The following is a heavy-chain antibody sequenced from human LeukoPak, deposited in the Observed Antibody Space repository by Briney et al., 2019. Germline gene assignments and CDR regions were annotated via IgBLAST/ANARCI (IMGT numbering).Heavy chain of an antibody. CDR2: IYYDGST. V-gene: IGHV4-39*01. CDR1: GCPIFRNYGY. D-gene: IGHD6-13*01. CDR3: AKPAKGSRWYADY. Sequence: SETLLQICTESGCPIFRNYGYCCLIRQPPGKGLEWIGSIYYDGSTYYNLSLKSRVTISVDTSKHQFSLRLTSVTAADTAVYYRAKPAKGSRWYADYWGQGTLVTVSS. J-gene: IGHJ4*02.